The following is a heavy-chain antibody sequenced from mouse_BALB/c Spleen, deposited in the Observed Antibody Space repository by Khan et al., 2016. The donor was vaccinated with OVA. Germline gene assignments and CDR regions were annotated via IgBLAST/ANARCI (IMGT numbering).Heavy chain of an antibody. Sequence: EVELVESGGDLVKPGGSLKLSCAASGFTFSSFGMSWIRQTPDKRLEWVATISSGGSYTYYPDSVKGRFTISRDNAKNTLYLQMSSLKSDDTAMYYCARQYSNSFFEYWGQGTTLTVSS. CDR2: ISSGGSYT. CDR1: GFTFSSFG. V-gene: IGHV5-6*01. J-gene: IGHJ2*01. CDR3: ARQYSNSFFEY. D-gene: IGHD2-5*01.